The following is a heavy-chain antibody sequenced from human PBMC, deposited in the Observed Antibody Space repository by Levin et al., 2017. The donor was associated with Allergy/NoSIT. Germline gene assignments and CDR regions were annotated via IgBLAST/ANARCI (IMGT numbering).Heavy chain of an antibody. V-gene: IGHV4-59*01. J-gene: IGHJ4*02. Sequence: SETLSLTCTVSGGSISNYYWSWVRQSPVKGLEWIGYISDYGSTKYNPSLKSRVSMSVDTSKNQLSLEVKSVTAADTAVYYCARGSTGDHWGQGILVTVSS. CDR3: ARGSTGDH. D-gene: IGHD2-2*01. CDR2: ISDYGST. CDR1: GGSISNYY.